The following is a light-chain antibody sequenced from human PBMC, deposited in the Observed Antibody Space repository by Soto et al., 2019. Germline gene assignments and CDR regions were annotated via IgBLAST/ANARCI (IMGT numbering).Light chain of an antibody. CDR1: QSVSSN. V-gene: IGKV3-15*01. CDR2: GAS. J-gene: IGKJ4*01. CDR3: QQYNNWPPT. Sequence: EIVMTQSPATLSVSPGERATLSCRASQSVSSNLAWYQQKPGQAPRLLIYGASTRATGIPARFSGSGSGTEFTLTISSLQSEDFAVYYCQQYNNWPPTFCGGNKVEIK.